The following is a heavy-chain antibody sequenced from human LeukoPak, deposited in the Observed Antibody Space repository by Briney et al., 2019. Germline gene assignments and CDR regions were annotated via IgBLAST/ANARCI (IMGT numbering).Heavy chain of an antibody. CDR3: ARDCDRSGYYCY. CDR2: ISAYNGNT. CDR1: GYSFTGYG. Sequence: GASVKVSCKASGYSFTGYGISWARQAPGQGLEWMGWISAYNGNTNYAQKLQGRVTMTTDTSTSTAYMELRSLRSDDTAVYYCARDCDRSGYYCYWGQGTLVTVSS. J-gene: IGHJ4*02. D-gene: IGHD3-22*01. V-gene: IGHV1-18*01.